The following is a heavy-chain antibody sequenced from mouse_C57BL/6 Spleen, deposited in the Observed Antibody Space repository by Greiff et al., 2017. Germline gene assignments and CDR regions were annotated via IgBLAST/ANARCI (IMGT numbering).Heavy chain of an antibody. J-gene: IGHJ1*03. Sequence: QVQLQQSGPGLVQPSQSLSITCTVSGFSLTSYGVHWVRQSPGKGLEWLGVIWRGGSTDYNAAFMSRLSITKDNSKSQVFFKMNSLQADDTAIYYCAKNEGDPFLYFDVWGTGTTVTVSS. CDR1: GFSLTSYG. D-gene: IGHD3-3*01. CDR2: IWRGGST. V-gene: IGHV2-5*01. CDR3: AKNEGDPFLYFDV.